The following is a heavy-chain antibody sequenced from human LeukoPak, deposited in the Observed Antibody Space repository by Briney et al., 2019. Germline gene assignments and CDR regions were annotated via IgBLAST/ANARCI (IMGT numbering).Heavy chain of an antibody. D-gene: IGHD3-10*01. Sequence: GASVKVSCKASGYTFTGYYMHWVRQAPGQGLEWMGWINPNSGGTNYAQKFQGRVTMTRDTSISTAYMELSRLRSDDTAVYYCARGISLWFGELLLDYWGQGTLVTVSS. CDR2: INPNSGGT. J-gene: IGHJ4*02. CDR1: GYTFTGYY. CDR3: ARGISLWFGELLLDY. V-gene: IGHV1-2*02.